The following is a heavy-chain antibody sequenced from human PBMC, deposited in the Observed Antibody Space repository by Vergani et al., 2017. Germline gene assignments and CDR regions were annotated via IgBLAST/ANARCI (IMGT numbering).Heavy chain of an antibody. D-gene: IGHD3-10*01. CDR1: GFSFPGYA. V-gene: IGHV3-23*04. Sequence: EVQLVESGGGLVQPGGSLRLSCEASGFSFPGYAMSWVRQAPGKGLEWVSSVSGSSATPYYADSVKGRFIISRDNSKNTLDLQMNSLRTQDTAVYYCAKAGSVTSGSLQYNFYMDVWGKGTTVTVS. CDR3: AKAGSVTSGSLQYNFYMDV. CDR2: VSGSSATP. J-gene: IGHJ6*03.